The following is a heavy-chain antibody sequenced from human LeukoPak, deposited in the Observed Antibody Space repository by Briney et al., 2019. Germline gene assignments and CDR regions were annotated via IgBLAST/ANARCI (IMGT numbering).Heavy chain of an antibody. D-gene: IGHD3-10*01. CDR1: GGSISSSSYY. J-gene: IGHJ4*02. V-gene: IGHV4-39*07. CDR3: ARVLVRGVFDY. Sequence: SETLSLTCTVSGGSISSSSYYWGWIRQPPGKGLEWIGSIYYSGSTYYNPSLKSRVTISVDTSKNQFSLKLSSVTAADTAVYYCARVLVRGVFDYWGQGTLVTVSS. CDR2: IYYSGST.